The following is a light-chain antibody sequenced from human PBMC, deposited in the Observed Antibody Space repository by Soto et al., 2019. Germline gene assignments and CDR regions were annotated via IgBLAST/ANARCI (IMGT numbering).Light chain of an antibody. CDR3: QNHNNRPPGAT. CDR1: QSISTY. V-gene: IGKV3-11*01. Sequence: EIVLTQSPATLSLSPGERATLSCRASQSISTYLAWYQQKPGQSPRLLIYDSSNRATGIPARFSGSGSGTDFALTISSLEHEDVAVYSCQNHNNRPPGATFGGGTKVEIK. J-gene: IGKJ4*01. CDR2: DSS.